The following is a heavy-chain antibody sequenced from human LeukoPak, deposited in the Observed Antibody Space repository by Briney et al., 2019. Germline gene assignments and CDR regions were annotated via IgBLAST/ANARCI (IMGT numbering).Heavy chain of an antibody. CDR1: GYTFSDSY. CDR2: INPNSGDT. CDR3: ARGHDRTADY. Sequence: ASVKASCKTSGYTFSDSYMHAVRQAPGQGLEWMGWINPNSGDTNYAQKFQGRVTMTRDTSITTAYMELSRLRSDDAAVYYCARGHDRTADYWGQGTLVTVSS. V-gene: IGHV1-2*02. J-gene: IGHJ4*02. D-gene: IGHD3-22*01.